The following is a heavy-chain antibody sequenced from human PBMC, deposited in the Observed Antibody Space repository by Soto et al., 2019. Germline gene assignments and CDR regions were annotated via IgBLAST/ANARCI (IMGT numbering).Heavy chain of an antibody. CDR3: ARMRVIQGSFMDREVIELNAF. CDR1: GYTFTTYG. V-gene: IGHV1-18*01. J-gene: IGHJ4*02. Sequence: ASVKVSCKASGYTFTTYGLTWVRQAPGQGLEWMGWISAYNGYTKYAEKLQGRVTLTTDTSTSTAYMELGSLRSDDTAVYYCARMRVIQGSFMDREVIELNAFWGQGTLVTGST. CDR2: ISAYNGYT. D-gene: IGHD3-10*01.